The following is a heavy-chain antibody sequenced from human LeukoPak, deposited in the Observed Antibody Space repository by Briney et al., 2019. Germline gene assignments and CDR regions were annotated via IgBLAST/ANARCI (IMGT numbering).Heavy chain of an antibody. D-gene: IGHD7-27*01. V-gene: IGHV3-53*01. CDR1: GFTVSSNY. CDR3: AREDWGSGFDY. J-gene: IGHJ4*02. Sequence: GGSLRLSCAASGFTVSSNYMSLVRQAPGKELEWVSVIYSGGTTYYADSVKGRFTILRDHSKNTLYLQMNSLRAEDTAVYYCAREDWGSGFDYWGQGTLVTVSS. CDR2: IYSGGTT.